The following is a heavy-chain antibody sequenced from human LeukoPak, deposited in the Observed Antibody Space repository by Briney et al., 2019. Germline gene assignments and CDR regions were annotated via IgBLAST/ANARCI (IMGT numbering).Heavy chain of an antibody. D-gene: IGHD5-12*01. Sequence: GASVKVSCKASGYTFTGYYMHWVRQAPGQGLEWMGWINPNSGGTNYAQKFQGWVTMTRDTSISTAYMELSRLRSDDTAVYYCARSGGITSGYDPFDYWGQGTLVIVSS. CDR2: INPNSGGT. J-gene: IGHJ4*02. CDR1: GYTFTGYY. V-gene: IGHV1-2*04. CDR3: ARSGGITSGYDPFDY.